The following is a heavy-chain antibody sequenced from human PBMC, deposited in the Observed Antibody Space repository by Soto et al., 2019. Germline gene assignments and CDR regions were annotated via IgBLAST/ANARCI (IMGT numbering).Heavy chain of an antibody. CDR3: ARDTLYGGYYGMDV. CDR2: IIPIFGTA. D-gene: IGHD4-17*01. CDR1: GGTFSSYA. V-gene: IGHV1-69*06. Sequence: ASVKVSCKASGGTFSSYAISWLRQAPGQGLEWMGGIIPIFGTANYAQKFQGRVTITADKSTSTAYMELSSLRSEDTAVYYCARDTLYGGYYGMDVWGQGTTVTVSS. J-gene: IGHJ6*02.